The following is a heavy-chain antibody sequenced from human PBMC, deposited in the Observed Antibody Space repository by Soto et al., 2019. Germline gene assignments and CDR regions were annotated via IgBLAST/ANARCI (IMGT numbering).Heavy chain of an antibody. Sequence: WGSLRLSCAASGFTFSEYYRSWIRQAPGKGLEWVSYITSSSDYSNYADSVKGRFTISRDNAKNSLYLQMNSLRAEDTAVYYCARAYSGSYVVYWGQGTLVTVS. CDR3: ARAYSGSYVVY. V-gene: IGHV3-11*06. CDR2: ITSSSDYS. D-gene: IGHD1-26*01. CDR1: GFTFSEYY. J-gene: IGHJ4*02.